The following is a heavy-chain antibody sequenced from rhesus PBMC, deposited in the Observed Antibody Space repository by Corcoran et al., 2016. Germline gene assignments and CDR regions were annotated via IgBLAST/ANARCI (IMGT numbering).Heavy chain of an antibody. CDR1: GGSISSNY. V-gene: IGHV4S11*01. J-gene: IGHJ4*01. CDR2: SYGSGSST. CDR3: AREAVAAGAFDY. Sequence: QVQLQESGPGLVKPLETLSLTCAVSGGSISSNYWSWIRQPPGKGREWIGYSYGSGSSTNYTPPLKSRVTVSVDTSRNQFSLKLSSVTAADTAVYYCAREAVAAGAFDYWGQGVLVTVSS. D-gene: IGHD6-13*01.